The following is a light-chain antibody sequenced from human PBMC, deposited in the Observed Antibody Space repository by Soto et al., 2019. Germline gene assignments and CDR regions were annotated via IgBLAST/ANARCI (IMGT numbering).Light chain of an antibody. CDR3: QQSYNSPPT. Sequence: DIPMTQSPSSLSASVGDAVTITCRAGHSIGTYLSWYQLKPGKPPRLLIYAASSLQTGVPSRFRGRGSGTDFTLIITGLQPEDFATYSCQQSYNSPPTFGQGTRV. CDR1: HSIGTY. J-gene: IGKJ1*01. V-gene: IGKV1-39*01. CDR2: AAS.